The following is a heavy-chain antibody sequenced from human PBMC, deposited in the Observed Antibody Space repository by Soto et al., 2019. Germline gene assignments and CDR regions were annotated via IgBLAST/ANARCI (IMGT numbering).Heavy chain of an antibody. V-gene: IGHV3-15*07. CDR2: IKSKTHGGAT. CDR3: ATVIGPSYCSGGTCYYAFDI. Sequence: PGGSHSLSCAASGFNFVNAWMNWVRQAPGKGLEWVGLIKSKTHGGATDYAAPVKGRFTISRDDSKNTLYLQMGSLKTEDTAVYYCATVIGPSYCSGGTCYYAFDIWGQGTMVTVS. D-gene: IGHD2-15*01. J-gene: IGHJ3*02. CDR1: GFNFVNAW.